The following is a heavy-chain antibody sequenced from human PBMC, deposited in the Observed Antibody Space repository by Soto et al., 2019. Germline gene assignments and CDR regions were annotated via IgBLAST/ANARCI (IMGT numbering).Heavy chain of an antibody. CDR2: IYHSGNT. Sequence: KPSETLSLTCAVSGYSISSGYYWGWIRQPPGKGLEWIGNIYHSGNTYYNPSLKSRVTISVDTAKNQFSLNLSSVTAADTAVYYCARVFDWKSWFDPWGQGTLVTVSS. V-gene: IGHV4-38-2*01. D-gene: IGHD3-9*01. J-gene: IGHJ5*02. CDR3: ARVFDWKSWFDP. CDR1: GYSISSGYY.